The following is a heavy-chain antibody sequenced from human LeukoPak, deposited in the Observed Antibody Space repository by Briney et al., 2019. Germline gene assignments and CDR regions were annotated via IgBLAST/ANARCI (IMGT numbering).Heavy chain of an antibody. D-gene: IGHD1-1*01. CDR1: GGSISSYY. CDR3: ARVQPGYNFDY. J-gene: IGHJ4*02. V-gene: IGHV4-38-2*02. CDR2: IYHSGST. Sequence: PSETLSLTCIVSGGSISSYYWGWIRQPPGKGLEWIGSIYHSGSTYYNPSLKSRVTISVDTSKNQFSLKLSSVTAADTAVYYCARVQPGYNFDYWGQGTLVTVSS.